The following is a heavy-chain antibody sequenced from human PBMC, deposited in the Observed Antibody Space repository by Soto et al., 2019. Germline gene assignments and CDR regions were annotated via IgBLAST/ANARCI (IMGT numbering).Heavy chain of an antibody. CDR1: GFTFSSYG. J-gene: IGHJ3*02. V-gene: IGHV3-30*18. D-gene: IGHD3-16*01. CDR2: ISYDGSNK. CDR3: AKGPGDYDYIWGSYDAFDI. Sequence: QVQLVESGGGVVQPGRSLRLSCAASGFTFSSYGMHWVRQAPGKGLEWVAVISYDGSNKYYADSVKGRFTISRDNSKNTRYLQMNSLRAEDTAVYYCAKGPGDYDYIWGSYDAFDIWGQGTMVTVSS.